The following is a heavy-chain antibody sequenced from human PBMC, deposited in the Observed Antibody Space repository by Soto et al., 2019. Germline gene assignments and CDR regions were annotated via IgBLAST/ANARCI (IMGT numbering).Heavy chain of an antibody. CDR2: ISYDGSNK. V-gene: IGHV3-30-3*01. Sequence: QVQLVESGGGVVKPGRSLRLSCEASGFTFSSYAMHWVRQAPGKGLEGVAVISYDGSNKYYADSVKGRFTISRDNSKNTLYLQMNSLRAEDTAVYYCAREKMRYQLPLEAFDIWGQGTMVTVSS. CDR1: GFTFSSYA. J-gene: IGHJ3*02. D-gene: IGHD2-2*01. CDR3: AREKMRYQLPLEAFDI.